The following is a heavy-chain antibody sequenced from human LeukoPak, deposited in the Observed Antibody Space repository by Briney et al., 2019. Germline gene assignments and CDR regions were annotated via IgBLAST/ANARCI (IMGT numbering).Heavy chain of an antibody. V-gene: IGHV3-23*01. CDR3: AKETSYYYDSSDYSDY. J-gene: IGHJ4*02. CDR1: GFTFSSYA. Sequence: GGSLRLFCAASGFTFSSYAMSWVRQAPGKGLEWVSVISGSGGNTHHADSVKGRFTISRDNSKNTLYLQMNSLRAEDTAVYYCAKETSYYYDSSDYSDYWGQGTLVTVSS. CDR2: ISGSGGNT. D-gene: IGHD3-22*01.